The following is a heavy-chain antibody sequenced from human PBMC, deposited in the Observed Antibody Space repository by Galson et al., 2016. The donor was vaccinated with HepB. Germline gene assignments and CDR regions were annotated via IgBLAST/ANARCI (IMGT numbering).Heavy chain of an antibody. CDR2: IYWDDDK. J-gene: IGHJ6*02. Sequence: PALVKPTQTLTLTCTFSGSSLSTSGVGVGWIRQPPGKALEWLALIYWDDDKRYSPSPKSRLTITKDTPKNQVVLTMTNMDPVDTATYFCARTVVAGALYYYYGLDVWGPGTMVTVSS. D-gene: IGHD2-21*01. CDR1: GSSLSTSGVG. V-gene: IGHV2-5*02. CDR3: ARTVVAGALYYYYGLDV.